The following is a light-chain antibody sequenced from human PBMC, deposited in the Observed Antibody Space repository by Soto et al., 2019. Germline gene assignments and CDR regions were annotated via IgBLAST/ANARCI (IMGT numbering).Light chain of an antibody. CDR3: QQYYSTPPYT. Sequence: DIVMTQSPDSLAVSLGERATINCKSSQSVLYRSSNKNYLAWYQQKQGQPPKLLIYWASTRESGVPDRFSGSGSGTDFTLTISSLQAEDVAVYSCQQYYSTPPYTFGQGTKLEIK. V-gene: IGKV4-1*01. CDR1: QSVLYRSSNKNY. J-gene: IGKJ2*01. CDR2: WAS.